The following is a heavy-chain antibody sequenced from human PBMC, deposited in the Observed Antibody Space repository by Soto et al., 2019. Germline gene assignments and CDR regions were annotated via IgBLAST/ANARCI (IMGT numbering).Heavy chain of an antibody. V-gene: IGHV3-30*18. J-gene: IGHJ3*02. CDR3: AKDAAVAFDS. D-gene: IGHD2-15*01. CDR1: GFTFSNYG. Sequence: QVHLVESGGGVVQPGRSLRLSCAASGFTFSNYGMHWVRQAPGKGLEWLAVMSFDGSNEYYADSVQGRLTISRDNSKNTLYLQMNSLRTEDTAVYHCAKDAAVAFDSGGQGTMVTVSS. CDR2: MSFDGSNE.